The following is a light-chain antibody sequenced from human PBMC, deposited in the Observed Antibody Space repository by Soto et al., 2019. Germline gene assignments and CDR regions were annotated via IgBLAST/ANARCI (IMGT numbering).Light chain of an antibody. V-gene: IGKV3D-20*02. Sequence: IVLSHSPGTLSLTPGERAAVYCRAILTVSDNYLAWYQQKAGQAPRLVIYGASSRATGIPDRFSGSGSGTDFTLTISNLEPEDFAVYYCQQHSHWPPWTFGQGTKVDIK. CDR3: QQHSHWPPWT. CDR2: GAS. CDR1: LTVSDNY. J-gene: IGKJ1*01.